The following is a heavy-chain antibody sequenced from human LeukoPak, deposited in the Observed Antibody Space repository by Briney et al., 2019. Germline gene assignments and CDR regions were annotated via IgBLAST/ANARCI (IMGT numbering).Heavy chain of an antibody. CDR1: GFTFDDYA. CDR2: ITWNRDNI. J-gene: IGHJ4*02. Sequence: GGSLRLSCKVSGFTFDDYAMHWVRQVPGKGLEWVSGITWNRDNIGYGDSVKGRFTVSRDNVKNVLYLQMKSLRPEDTAVYYCAKDLNWGGRWGQGTLVTVSS. CDR3: AKDLNWGGR. D-gene: IGHD7-27*01. V-gene: IGHV3-9*01.